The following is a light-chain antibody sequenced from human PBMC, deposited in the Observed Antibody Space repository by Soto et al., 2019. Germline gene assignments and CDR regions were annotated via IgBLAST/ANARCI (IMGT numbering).Light chain of an antibody. CDR2: EVS. Sequence: QPVLTQPASVSGSPGQSITISCTGTSSDVGGYNYVSWYQQHPGKAPKLMIYEVSNRPSGVSNRFSGSKSGNTASLTISGLQAEDEADYYCSSYTSSRGVVFGGGTKLTVL. J-gene: IGLJ2*01. CDR1: SSDVGGYNY. V-gene: IGLV2-14*01. CDR3: SSYTSSRGVV.